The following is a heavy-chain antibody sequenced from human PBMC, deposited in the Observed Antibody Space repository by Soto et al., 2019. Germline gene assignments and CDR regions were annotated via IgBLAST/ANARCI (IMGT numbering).Heavy chain of an antibody. V-gene: IGHV4-61*05. CDR2: IYYSGST. CDR3: ARGNWNYGNPSLFDY. D-gene: IGHD1-7*01. J-gene: IGHJ4*02. Sequence: SETLSLTCTISGDSISISSYYWAWIRQPPGKGLEWIGYIYYSGSTNYNPSLKSRVTISVDTSKNQFSLKLSSVTAADTAVYYCARGNWNYGNPSLFDYWGQGTLVTVSS. CDR1: GDSISISSYY.